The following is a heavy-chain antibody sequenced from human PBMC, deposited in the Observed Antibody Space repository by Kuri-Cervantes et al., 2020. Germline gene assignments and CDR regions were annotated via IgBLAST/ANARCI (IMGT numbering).Heavy chain of an antibody. V-gene: IGHV4-39*01. CDR3: ARLKFTNYYDSSGYYSLYFDY. Sequence: SETLSLTCTVSGGSISSDSYYWGWIRQPPEKGLEWIGSIYYSGSTYYNPSLKSRVTISVDTSKNQFSLKLSSVTAAVTAVYYCARLKFTNYYDSSGYYSLYFDYWGQGTLVTVSS. D-gene: IGHD3-22*01. J-gene: IGHJ4*02. CDR2: IYYSGST. CDR1: GGSISSDSYY.